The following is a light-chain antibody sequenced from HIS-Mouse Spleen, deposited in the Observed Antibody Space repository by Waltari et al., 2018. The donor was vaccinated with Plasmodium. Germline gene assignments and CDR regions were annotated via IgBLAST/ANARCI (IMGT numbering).Light chain of an antibody. V-gene: IGLV3-21*02. CDR1: TIGSKS. Sequence: SYVLTQPPSVSVAPGQTARITCGGNTIGSKSVHWYQQKPGQAPVLVVYDDSDRPSGIPGRFSGSNSGNTATLTISRVEAGDEADYYCQVWDRSSDHWVFGGGTKLTVL. CDR3: QVWDRSSDHWV. J-gene: IGLJ3*02. CDR2: DDS.